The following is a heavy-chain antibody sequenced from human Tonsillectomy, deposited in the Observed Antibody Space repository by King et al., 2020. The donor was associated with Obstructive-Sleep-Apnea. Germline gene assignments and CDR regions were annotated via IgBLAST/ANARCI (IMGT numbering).Heavy chain of an antibody. CDR3: TRARLRCKPMVCNAQNFDY. CDR2: IRSKAYGGTT. J-gene: IGHJ4*02. D-gene: IGHD4/OR15-4a*01. CDR1: GFTFGDYV. Sequence: VQLVESGGGLVQPGRSLRLSCTASGFTFGDYVMSWFRQAPGKGLEWVGFIRSKAYGGTTEYAASVKGRFTISRDDSKSIAYLQMNSLQTEDTAVYYCTRARLRCKPMVCNAQNFDYWGQGTLVTVSS. V-gene: IGHV3-49*03.